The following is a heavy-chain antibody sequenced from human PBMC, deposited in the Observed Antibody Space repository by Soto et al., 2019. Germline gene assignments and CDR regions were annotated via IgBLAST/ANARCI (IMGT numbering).Heavy chain of an antibody. D-gene: IGHD2-15*01. CDR2: INHSGST. CDR1: GGSFSGYY. V-gene: IGHV4-34*01. J-gene: IGHJ6*03. Sequence: PSETLSLTCAVYGGSFSGYYWSWIRQPPGKGLEWIGEINHSGSTNYNPSLKSRVTISVGTSKNQFSLKLSSVTAADTAVYYCARGRDIVVVVAATPSYYYYMDVWGKGTTVTVSS. CDR3: ARGRDIVVVVAATPSYYYYMDV.